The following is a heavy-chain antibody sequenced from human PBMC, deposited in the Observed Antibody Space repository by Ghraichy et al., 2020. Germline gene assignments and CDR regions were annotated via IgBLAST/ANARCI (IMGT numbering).Heavy chain of an antibody. J-gene: IGHJ4*02. CDR2: IYYSGST. V-gene: IGHV4-39*01. Sequence: SETLSLTCTVSGGSISSSSYYWGWIRQPPGKGLEWIGSIYYSGSTYYNPSLKSRVTISVDTSKNQFSLKLSSVTAADTAVYYCASWPRRAWSHFDYWGQGTLVTVSS. CDR3: ASWPRRAWSHFDY. D-gene: IGHD1-1*01. CDR1: GGSISSSSYY.